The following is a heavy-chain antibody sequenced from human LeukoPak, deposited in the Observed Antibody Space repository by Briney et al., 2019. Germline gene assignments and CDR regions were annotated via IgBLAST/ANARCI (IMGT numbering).Heavy chain of an antibody. CDR2: INSDGSST. CDR3: ARGGSMIGVAGGLFDC. Sequence: GGSLRLSCAVSGFTFSNYWMNWVRQVPGKGLVWVSGINSDGSSTSCADSEKGRFTNSRYNAKNTQYLKTHSLRAEDTAVYYCARGGSMIGVAGGLFDCWGQGTLVTVSS. V-gene: IGHV3-74*01. D-gene: IGHD6-19*01. J-gene: IGHJ4*02. CDR1: GFTFSNYW.